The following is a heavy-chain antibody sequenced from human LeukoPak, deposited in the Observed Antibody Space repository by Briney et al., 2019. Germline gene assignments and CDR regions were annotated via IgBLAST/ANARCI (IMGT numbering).Heavy chain of an antibody. J-gene: IGHJ3*02. CDR3: AHRHRGVASDI. CDR1: GFSFSTGGVG. V-gene: IGHV2-5*01. D-gene: IGHD2-15*01. Sequence: SGPTLVNPTQTLTLTCTFSGFSFSTGGVGVGWIRQPPGEAPEWLGVIYENDEKLYSSSLQNRLSITKDTSKNQVVLTMANMDPVDTATYYCAHRHRGVASDIWGQGTMVTVSS. CDR2: IYENDEK.